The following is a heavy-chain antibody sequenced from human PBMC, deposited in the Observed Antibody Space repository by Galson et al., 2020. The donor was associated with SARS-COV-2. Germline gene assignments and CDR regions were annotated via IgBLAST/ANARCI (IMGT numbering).Heavy chain of an antibody. CDR3: ARGQGMGPGGF. J-gene: IGHJ4*02. Sequence: ASAKVSCKASGYTFTGFYLHWVRQAPGQGLEWMGRINPNSGGTNYAQKFQGRVTMTRDTSIRTVYMELRGLRSDDTAVFYCARGQGMGPGGFWGQGTLVTVSS. D-gene: IGHD3-10*01. V-gene: IGHV1-2*06. CDR2: INPNSGGT. CDR1: GYTFTGFY.